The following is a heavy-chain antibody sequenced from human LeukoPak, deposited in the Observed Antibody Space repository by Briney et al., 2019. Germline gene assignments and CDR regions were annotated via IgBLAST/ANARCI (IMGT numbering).Heavy chain of an antibody. CDR3: ASSGSYWILFDY. J-gene: IGHJ4*02. CDR2: IKQDGSEK. Sequence: GGSLRLSCAASGFAFSSYWMSWVRQAPGKGLEWVANIKQDGSEKYYVDSVKGRFTISRDNAKNSLYLQMNSLRAEDTAVYYCASSGSYWILFDYWGQGTLVTVSS. V-gene: IGHV3-7*01. D-gene: IGHD1-26*01. CDR1: GFAFSSYW.